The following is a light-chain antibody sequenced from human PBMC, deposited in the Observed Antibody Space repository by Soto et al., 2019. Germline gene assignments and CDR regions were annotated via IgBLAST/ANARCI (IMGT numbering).Light chain of an antibody. CDR3: QSYDSSLRGWV. V-gene: IGLV1-40*01. Sequence: QSVLTQPPSVSGAPGQRGTISCTRSSSNIGAGYDVHWYQQLPGTAPKLLIYGNSNRPSGVPDRFSGSKSGTSASLAITGLQAEDEADYYCQSYDSSLRGWVFGGGTKLTVL. CDR2: GNS. J-gene: IGLJ3*02. CDR1: SSNIGAGYD.